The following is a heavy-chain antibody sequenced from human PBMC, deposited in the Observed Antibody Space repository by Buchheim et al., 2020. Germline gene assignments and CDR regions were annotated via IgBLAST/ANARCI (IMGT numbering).Heavy chain of an antibody. J-gene: IGHJ5*02. CDR2: ISGGGGST. V-gene: IGHV3-23*01. Sequence: EVQLLESGGGLVQPGGSLRLSCAASGFTFSSYAMSWVRKAPGKGLEWVSGISGGGGSTYYADSVKGRFTISRDNSKNTLYLQMNSLRAEDTALYYCAKGGAEPAAGSFLDWFDPWGQGTL. CDR3: AKGGAEPAAGSFLDWFDP. D-gene: IGHD6-13*01. CDR1: GFTFSSYA.